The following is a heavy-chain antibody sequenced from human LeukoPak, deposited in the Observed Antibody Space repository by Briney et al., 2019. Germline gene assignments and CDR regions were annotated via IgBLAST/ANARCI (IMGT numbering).Heavy chain of an antibody. J-gene: IGHJ4*02. V-gene: IGHV4-4*02. CDR3: AKGCKHYDFWSGSDY. Sequence: PSETLSLTCAVSGGSISSSNWWSWVRQPPGKGLEWIGEIYHSGSTNYNPSLKSRVTISVDKSKNQFSLKLSSVTAADTAVYYCAKGCKHYDFWSGSDYWGQGTLVTVSS. D-gene: IGHD3-3*01. CDR1: GGSISSSNW. CDR2: IYHSGST.